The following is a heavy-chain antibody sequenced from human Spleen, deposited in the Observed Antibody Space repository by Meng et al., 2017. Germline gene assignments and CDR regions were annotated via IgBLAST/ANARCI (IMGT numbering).Heavy chain of an antibody. J-gene: IGHJ5*02. D-gene: IGHD4-17*01. V-gene: IGHV4-59*01. Sequence: QVQLQESGAGLGKPSETLSLTCTVSGGSISSYSWSWIRQPPGRGLEFIGYLYRRGSTNYNPSLQNRATISLDTSKNHFSLKLTSLTAADTAIYYCATVNFGASGGGWFDPWGQGTLVTVSS. CDR1: GGSISSYS. CDR3: ATVNFGASGGGWFDP. CDR2: LYRRGST.